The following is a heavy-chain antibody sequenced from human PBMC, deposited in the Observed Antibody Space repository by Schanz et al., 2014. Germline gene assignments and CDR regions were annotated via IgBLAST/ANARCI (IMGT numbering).Heavy chain of an antibody. Sequence: EVQLVESGGGLVQPGGSLRLSCAASRFTFSDYWMSWVRQAPGKGLEWVANMNQDGSVKNYVDSVKGRFTISRDNAKNSLYLQMNSLRAADTAIYYCVRVKGEHSGHDYIVYWGQGIQVTVSP. V-gene: IGHV3-7*03. CDR1: RFTFSDYW. D-gene: IGHD5-12*01. CDR2: MNQDGSVK. J-gene: IGHJ4*02. CDR3: VRVKGEHSGHDYIVY.